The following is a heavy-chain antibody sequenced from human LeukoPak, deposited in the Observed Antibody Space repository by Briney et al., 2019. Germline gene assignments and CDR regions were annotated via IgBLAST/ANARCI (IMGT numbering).Heavy chain of an antibody. CDR2: ISDTGERT. CDR3: AKEIPHTPAFDY. CDR1: GFIFSSYP. Sequence: GGSLRLSCAASGFIFSSYPMSWVRQAPGKGLEWFAAISDTGERTYFADSVKGRFTVSRDKSKKTVSLHMDSLRADDTAVYYCAKEIPHTPAFDYWGQGTLVTVSS. D-gene: IGHD2-15*01. V-gene: IGHV3-23*01. J-gene: IGHJ4*02.